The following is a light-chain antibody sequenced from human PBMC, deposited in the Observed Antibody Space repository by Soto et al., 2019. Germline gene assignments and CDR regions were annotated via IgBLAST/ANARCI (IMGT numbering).Light chain of an antibody. CDR3: QQYNNWPPGT. CDR2: GAS. CDR1: QSVSSN. Sequence: EIVMTQSPATLSVSPGERATLSCRASQSVSSNLAWYQQKPGQAPRLLIYGASTRATGIPARFSGSGSGTEFNLNISSLQSEDFAVYYCQQYNNWPPGTFGQGTKVEIK. V-gene: IGKV3-15*01. J-gene: IGKJ1*01.